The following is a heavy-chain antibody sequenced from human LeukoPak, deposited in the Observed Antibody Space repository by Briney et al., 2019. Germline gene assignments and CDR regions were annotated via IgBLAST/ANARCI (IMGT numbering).Heavy chain of an antibody. V-gene: IGHV4-39*07. CDR3: AKDKSGSYAYDY. D-gene: IGHD1-26*01. Sequence: SETLSLTCTVSGGSISSNSYYWGWIRQPPGKGLDWIGSVYYSGSTYYNPSLKSRVTISADTSKNQFSLKLSSVTAADTAVYYCAKDKSGSYAYDYWGQGTLVTVSS. CDR1: GGSISSNSYY. J-gene: IGHJ4*02. CDR2: VYYSGST.